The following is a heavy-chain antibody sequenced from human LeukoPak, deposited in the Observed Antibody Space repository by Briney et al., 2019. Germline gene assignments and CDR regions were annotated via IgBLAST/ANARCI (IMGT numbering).Heavy chain of an antibody. Sequence: GGSLRLSCAAAGFTFSSYWMTWVRQAPGKGLEWVANIKQDGSEKYSVDSVKGRFTISRDNAKNSLYMQMNSLRAEDTAVYYCARVMSASVWRTYGSYYYYYYMDVWGKGTTVTVSS. CDR2: IKQDGSEK. CDR1: GFTFSSYW. CDR3: ARVMSASVWRTYGSYYYYYYMDV. J-gene: IGHJ6*03. V-gene: IGHV3-7*01. D-gene: IGHD3-16*01.